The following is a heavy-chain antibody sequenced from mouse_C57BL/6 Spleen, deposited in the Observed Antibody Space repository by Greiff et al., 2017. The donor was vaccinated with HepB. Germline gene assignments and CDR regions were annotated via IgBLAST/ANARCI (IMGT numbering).Heavy chain of an antibody. Sequence: QVQLQQPGAELVKPGASVKLSCKASGYTFTSYWMHWVKQRPGRGLEWIGRIDPNSGGTKYHEKFKSKATLTVDQPSSTAYMQLSSLTAEDSAVYYCARYYDGSRGYFDVWGTGTTVTVSS. CDR3: ARYYDGSRGYFDV. V-gene: IGHV1-72*01. J-gene: IGHJ1*03. D-gene: IGHD1-1*01. CDR2: IDPNSGGT. CDR1: GYTFTSYW.